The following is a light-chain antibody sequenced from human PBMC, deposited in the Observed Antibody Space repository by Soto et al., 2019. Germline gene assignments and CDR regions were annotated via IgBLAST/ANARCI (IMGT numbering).Light chain of an antibody. CDR1: SDDVGGYNY. CDR3: SSYTSHYTRV. CDR2: EVT. J-gene: IGLJ1*01. V-gene: IGLV2-14*03. Sequence: QSALTQPASVSGSPGQSITISCTGTSDDVGGYNYVSWYQQHSGKAPKLIIYEVTNRPSGVPNRFSGSKSGNTASLTISGLQAEDEADYHFSSYTSHYTRVFGTGTKLTVL.